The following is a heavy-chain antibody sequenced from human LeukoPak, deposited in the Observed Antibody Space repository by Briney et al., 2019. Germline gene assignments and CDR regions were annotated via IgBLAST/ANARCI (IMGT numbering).Heavy chain of an antibody. J-gene: IGHJ4*02. Sequence: GGSLRLSCATSGFKFSINRMSWVRQAPGKGLEWVAKIKQDESEKYYVDSVKGRFTISKDNAKNSLYLQMNSLRVEDTAVYYCASNMYDSGWSRGRLDYWGQGIMVTVSS. V-gene: IGHV3-7*03. D-gene: IGHD6-19*01. CDR2: IKQDESEK. CDR3: ASNMYDSGWSRGRLDY. CDR1: GFKFSINR.